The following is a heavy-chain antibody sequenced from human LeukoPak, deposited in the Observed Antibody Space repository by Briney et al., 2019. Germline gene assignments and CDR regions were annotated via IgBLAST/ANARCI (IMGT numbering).Heavy chain of an antibody. CDR2: ISAYNGNT. CDR3: AREGSGYQLNWFDP. D-gene: IGHD3-22*01. Sequence: ASVKVSCKASGYTFTSYGISWVRQAPGQGLEWMGWISAYNGNTNYAQKFQGRVTITTDESTSTAYMELSSLRSEDTAVYYCAREGSGYQLNWFDPWGQGTLVTVSS. J-gene: IGHJ5*02. V-gene: IGHV1-18*01. CDR1: GYTFTSYG.